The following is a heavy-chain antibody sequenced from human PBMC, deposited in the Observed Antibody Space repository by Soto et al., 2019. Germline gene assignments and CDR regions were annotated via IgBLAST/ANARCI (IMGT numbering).Heavy chain of an antibody. CDR2: IIPIFGTA. J-gene: IGHJ4*02. D-gene: IGHD3-22*01. CDR3: ARAPYYYDSSGYYQYYFDY. Sequence: SVKVSCKASGCTFSSYAISCVRQAPGQVLEWMGGIIPIFGTANYAQKFQGRVTITADESTSTAYMELSSLRSEDTAVYYCARAPYYYDSSGYYQYYFDYWGQGTLVTVSS. CDR1: GCTFSSYA. V-gene: IGHV1-69*13.